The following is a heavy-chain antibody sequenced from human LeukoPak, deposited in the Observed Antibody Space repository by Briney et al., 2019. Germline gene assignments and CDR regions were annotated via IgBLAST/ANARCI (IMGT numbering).Heavy chain of an antibody. CDR3: ARESIAAALDY. Sequence: GGSLRLSCAASGFTFSSYSMNWVRLAPGKGLEWVSSISSSSSYIYYADSVKGRFTISRDNAKNSLYLQMNSLRAEDTAVYYCARESIAAALDYWGQGTLVTVSS. D-gene: IGHD6-13*01. V-gene: IGHV3-21*01. CDR2: ISSSSSYI. CDR1: GFTFSSYS. J-gene: IGHJ4*02.